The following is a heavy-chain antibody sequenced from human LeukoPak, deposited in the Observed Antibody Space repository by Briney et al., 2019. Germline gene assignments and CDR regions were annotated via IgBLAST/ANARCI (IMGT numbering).Heavy chain of an antibody. CDR2: INHSGST. Sequence: SETLSLTCAVYGGSFSGYYWSWIRQPPGKGLEWIGEINHSGSTNYNPSLKSRVTISVDTSKNQFSLKLSSVTAADTAVYYCARDRWESDYDILTGYPPYYYYGMDVWGKGTTVTVSS. J-gene: IGHJ6*04. CDR3: ARDRWESDYDILTGYPPYYYYGMDV. CDR1: GGSFSGYY. V-gene: IGHV4-34*01. D-gene: IGHD3-9*01.